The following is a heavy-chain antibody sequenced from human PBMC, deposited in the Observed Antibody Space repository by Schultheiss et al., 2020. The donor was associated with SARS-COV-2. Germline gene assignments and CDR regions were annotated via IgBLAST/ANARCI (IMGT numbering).Heavy chain of an antibody. CDR2: IKSDGTGI. Sequence: GGSLRLSCAASGFTFSSYWMYWVHQAPGKGLVWVSRIKSDGTGIIYADSVKGRFTISRDNAKDTLYLQVNSLRAEDTAVYYCARGPYGRSWHSYIDFWGRGTLVTVSS. D-gene: IGHD6-13*01. CDR3: ARGPYGRSWHSYIDF. V-gene: IGHV3-74*01. J-gene: IGHJ4*02. CDR1: GFTFSSYW.